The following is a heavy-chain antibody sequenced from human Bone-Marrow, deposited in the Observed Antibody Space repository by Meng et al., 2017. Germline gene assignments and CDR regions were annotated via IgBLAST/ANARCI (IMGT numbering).Heavy chain of an antibody. CDR3: ARTRGYSYGYYGY. Sequence: QVQLQESGPGLVKPSQTLSLTCTVSGGSISRGGYYWSWIRQHPGKGLEWIGEIHQDGYTNYSPSLKSRVTISVDKSRNQFSLKLNSVTAADTAVYYCARTRGYSYGYYGYWGQGTLVTVSS. J-gene: IGHJ4*02. CDR1: GGSISRGGYY. V-gene: IGHV4-31*03. D-gene: IGHD5-18*01. CDR2: IHQDGYT.